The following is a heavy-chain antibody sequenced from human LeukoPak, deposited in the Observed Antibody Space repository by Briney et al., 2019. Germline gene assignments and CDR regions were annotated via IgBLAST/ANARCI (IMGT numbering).Heavy chain of an antibody. CDR1: GGSFSGYY. J-gene: IGHJ4*02. V-gene: IGHV4-34*01. CDR2: INHSGST. CDR3: ARGQGVKLAPNFDY. D-gene: IGHD3-10*01. Sequence: SETLSLTCAVYGGSFSGYYWSWIRQPPGKGLEWIGEINHSGSTNYNPSLKSRVTISVDTSKNQFSLKLSSVTAADTAVYYCARGQGVKLAPNFDYWGQGTLVNVSS.